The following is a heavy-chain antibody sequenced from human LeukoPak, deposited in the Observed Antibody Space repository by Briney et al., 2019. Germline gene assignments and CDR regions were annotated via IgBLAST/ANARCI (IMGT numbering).Heavy chain of an antibody. CDR3: AREGSSGQYYYYGMDV. D-gene: IGHD3-22*01. CDR2: ISSSGSTI. J-gene: IGHJ6*02. CDR1: GFTFSSYE. Sequence: GGSLRLSCAASGFTFSSYEVNWVRQAPGKGLEWVSYISSSGSTIYYADSVKGRFTISRDNAKNSLYLQMNSLRAEDTAVYHCAREGSSGQYYYYGMDVWGQGTTVTVSS. V-gene: IGHV3-48*03.